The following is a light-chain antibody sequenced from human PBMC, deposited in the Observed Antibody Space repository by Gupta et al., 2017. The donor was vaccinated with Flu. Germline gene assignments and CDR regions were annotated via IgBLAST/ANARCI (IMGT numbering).Light chain of an antibody. V-gene: IGKV1-33*01. CDR3: QQDYTLPVT. Sequence: GDGVTITCQASQDSSDYLHWFQQKPGKPPKLVIYDASNLETGVPSRFSVSRSGTYFTFAISSVQPEDIGTYYCQQDYTLPVTFGGGTKVEIK. CDR2: DAS. J-gene: IGKJ4*01. CDR1: QDSSDY.